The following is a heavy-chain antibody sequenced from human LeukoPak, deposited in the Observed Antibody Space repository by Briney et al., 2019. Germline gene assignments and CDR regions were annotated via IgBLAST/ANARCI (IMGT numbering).Heavy chain of an antibody. CDR1: GFTFTNSA. CDR2: IVVGSGNT. D-gene: IGHD2-15*01. CDR3: AATVDYCSGGSCNNYYYGMDV. Sequence: SVKVSCKASGFTFTNSAMQWVRQARGQRLEWIGWIVVGSGNTNYAQKVQERVTITRDMSTNTAYMELSSLRSEDTAVYYCAATVDYCSGGSCNNYYYGMDVWGQGTTVTVSS. J-gene: IGHJ6*02. V-gene: IGHV1-58*02.